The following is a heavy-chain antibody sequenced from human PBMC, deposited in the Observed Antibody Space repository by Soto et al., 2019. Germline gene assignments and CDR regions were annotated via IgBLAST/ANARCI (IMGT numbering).Heavy chain of an antibody. CDR2: IYPGDSDT. D-gene: IGHD2-15*01. CDR3: ARPGYCSGGSCYYYGMDV. J-gene: IGHJ6*02. Sequence: HGESLKISCKGSGYSFTSYWIGWVRQMPGKGLEWMGIIYPGDSDTRYSPSFQGQVTISADKSISTAYLQWSSLKASDTAMYYCARPGYCSGGSCYYYGMDVWGQGTTVTV. V-gene: IGHV5-51*01. CDR1: GYSFTSYW.